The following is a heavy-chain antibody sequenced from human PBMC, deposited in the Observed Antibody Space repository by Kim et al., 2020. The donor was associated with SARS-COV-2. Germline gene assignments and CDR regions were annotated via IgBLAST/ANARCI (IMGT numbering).Heavy chain of an antibody. CDR3: ARDLESTSSWYPTAFDC. D-gene: IGHD6-13*01. Sequence: GGSLRLSCAASGFTFSSYGMHWVRQAPGKGLEWVAVIWYDGSNKYYADSVKGRFTISRDNSKNTLYLQMNSLRGEDTAVYYCARDLESTSSWYPTAFDCWGQGTLVTVSS. V-gene: IGHV3-33*01. CDR2: IWYDGSNK. CDR1: GFTFSSYG. J-gene: IGHJ4*02.